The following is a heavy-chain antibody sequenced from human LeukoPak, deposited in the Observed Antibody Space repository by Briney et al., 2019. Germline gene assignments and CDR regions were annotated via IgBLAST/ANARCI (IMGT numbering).Heavy chain of an antibody. CDR3: VRSRYCSVGRCYSDY. Sequence: GGSLRLSCAASGFTFSNYRMNWVRQAPGKGLEWVANIKLDGGEKYYVDSVKGRFTISRDNAKNSLYLQMNSLRAEDTAVYYCVRSRYCSVGRCYSDYWGQGTLVTVSS. CDR1: GFTFSNYR. V-gene: IGHV3-7*04. J-gene: IGHJ4*02. D-gene: IGHD2-15*01. CDR2: IKLDGGEK.